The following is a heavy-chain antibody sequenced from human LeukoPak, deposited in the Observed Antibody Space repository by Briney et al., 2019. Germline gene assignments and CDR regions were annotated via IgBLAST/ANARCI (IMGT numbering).Heavy chain of an antibody. D-gene: IGHD6-13*01. Sequence: PGGSLRLSCTACGFTLSSYAMHWGRQTPGKGLEWVAVISYEGSNEYYADSVKGRFTLSRDNSKNTLYLQMNSLRAEDTAVYYSARDLAQQLVRLDYWGQGTLVTVSS. CDR3: ARDLAQQLVRLDY. J-gene: IGHJ4*02. CDR2: ISYEGSNE. V-gene: IGHV3-30-3*01. CDR1: GFTLSSYA.